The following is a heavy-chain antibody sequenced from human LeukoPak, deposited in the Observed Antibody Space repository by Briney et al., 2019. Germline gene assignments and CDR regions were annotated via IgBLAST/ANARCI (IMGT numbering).Heavy chain of an antibody. V-gene: IGHV1-8*01. Sequence: ASVKVSCKASGYTFTSYDINWVRQATGQGLEWMGWMNPNSGNTGYAQKLQGRVTMTTDTSTSTAYMELRSLRSDDTAVYYCARVVWAYCSSTSCYSPDYWGQETLVTVSS. CDR3: ARVVWAYCSSTSCYSPDY. J-gene: IGHJ4*02. CDR2: MNPNSGNT. CDR1: GYTFTSYD. D-gene: IGHD2-2*01.